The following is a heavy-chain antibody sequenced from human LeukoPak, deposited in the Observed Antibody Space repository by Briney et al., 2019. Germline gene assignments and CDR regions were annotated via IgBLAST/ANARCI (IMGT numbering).Heavy chain of an antibody. Sequence: PSETLSLTCTVSGGSISSSSYYWGWIRQPPGKGLEWIGSIYYSGSTYYNPSLKSRVTISVDTSKNQFSLKLSSVTAADTAVYYCARLAVGYSSGWTYYYYYYMDVWGKGTTVTVSS. CDR3: ARLAVGYSSGWTYYYYYYMDV. CDR2: IYYSGST. D-gene: IGHD6-19*01. CDR1: GGSISSSSYY. V-gene: IGHV4-39*07. J-gene: IGHJ6*03.